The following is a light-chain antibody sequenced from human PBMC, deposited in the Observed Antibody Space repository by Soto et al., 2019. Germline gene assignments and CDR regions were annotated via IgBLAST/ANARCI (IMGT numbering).Light chain of an antibody. V-gene: IGKV3-20*01. CDR3: QQYGTSPIT. CDR2: DAS. Sequence: EIVLTQSPGTLSLSPGERATLSCRASQSIRNFLAWYQQKPGQAPRLLIYDASTRATGVPDRFSGSGSGTDFTLTISRLEPEDFALYYCQQYGTSPITFGQGTRLEI. J-gene: IGKJ5*01. CDR1: QSIRNF.